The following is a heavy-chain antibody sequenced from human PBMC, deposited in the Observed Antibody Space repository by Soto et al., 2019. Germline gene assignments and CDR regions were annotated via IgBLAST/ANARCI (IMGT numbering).Heavy chain of an antibody. CDR2: ISGSGGST. V-gene: IGHV3-23*01. CDR1: GSTFSSYA. D-gene: IGHD2-2*01. Sequence: GGSLRLSCAASGSTFSSYAMSWVRQAPGKGLEWVSAISGSGGSTYYADSVKGRFTISRDTSKNTLYLQMYSLRAEDTAVYYCAKDTPDIVVVPDYSYGMDVWGQGTTVNVSS. CDR3: AKDTPDIVVVPDYSYGMDV. J-gene: IGHJ6*02.